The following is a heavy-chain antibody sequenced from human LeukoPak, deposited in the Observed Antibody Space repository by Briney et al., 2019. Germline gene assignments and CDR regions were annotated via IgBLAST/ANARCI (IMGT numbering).Heavy chain of an antibody. V-gene: IGHV1-69*04. CDR3: ARDRVQTYGLIH. CDR2: IIPILGIA. J-gene: IGHJ4*02. D-gene: IGHD3-10*01. Sequence: ASVKVSCKASGGTFSSYAINWVRQAPGQGLEWMGRIIPILGIANYAQKFQGRVTITADKSTSTAYMELSSLRSEDTAVYYCARDRVQTYGLIHWGQGTLVTVSS. CDR1: GGTFSSYA.